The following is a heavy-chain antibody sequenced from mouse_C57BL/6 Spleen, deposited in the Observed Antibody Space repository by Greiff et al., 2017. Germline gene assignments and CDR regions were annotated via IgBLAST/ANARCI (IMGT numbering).Heavy chain of an antibody. V-gene: IGHV5-12*01. J-gene: IGHJ1*03. D-gene: IGHD1-1*01. CDR2: ISNGGGST. CDR3: ARPPPGFYYGSSPHWYFDV. Sequence: EVQLVESGGGLVQPGGSLKLSCAASGFTFSDYYMYWVRQTPEKRLEWVAYISNGGGSTYYPDTVKGRFTISRDNAKNTLYLQMSRLKSEDTAMYDCARPPPGFYYGSSPHWYFDVWGTGTTVTVSS. CDR1: GFTFSDYY.